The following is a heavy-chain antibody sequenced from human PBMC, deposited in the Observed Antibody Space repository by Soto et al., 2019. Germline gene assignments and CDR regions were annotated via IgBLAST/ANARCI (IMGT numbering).Heavy chain of an antibody. D-gene: IGHD3-16*01. Sequence: PSETLSLTCTVSGGSISSGGYYWSWIRQAPGKGLEWVATFREDGGTTHYADSVKGRFTISRDASKNMLNLQMNSLRAEDTAIYYCAKDSHWGIISPTHDYWGQGTLVTVSS. J-gene: IGHJ4*02. V-gene: IGHV3-23*01. CDR1: GGSISSGGYY. CDR3: AKDSHWGIISPTHDY. CDR2: FREDGGTT.